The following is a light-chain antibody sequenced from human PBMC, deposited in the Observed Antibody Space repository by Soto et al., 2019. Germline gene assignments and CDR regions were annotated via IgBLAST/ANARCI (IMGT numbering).Light chain of an antibody. J-gene: IGKJ4*01. CDR2: DAS. CDR3: QQRTNWPPGLT. Sequence: EIVLTQSPATLSLSPGERATLSCRASQSVNSYLAWYQQKPGQAPRLLIYDASNRAIGIPARFSGSGSGTDFTLTISSLEPEDFAIYYCQQRTNWPPGLTFGGGTKVEIK. V-gene: IGKV3-11*01. CDR1: QSVNSY.